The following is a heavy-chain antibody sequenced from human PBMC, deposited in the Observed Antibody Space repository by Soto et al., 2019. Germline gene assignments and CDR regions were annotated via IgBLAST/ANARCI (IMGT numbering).Heavy chain of an antibody. Sequence: QVQLVQSGAEVKKPGASVKVSCKASGYTFTSYGISWVRQAPGQGLEWMGWISAYNGNTNYAQELQGRVTMTTDTSTSTAYMEPRSLRSDDTAVYSSARDHHGDYSSDYWGQGTLVTVSS. J-gene: IGHJ4*02. CDR3: ARDHHGDYSSDY. V-gene: IGHV1-18*01. D-gene: IGHD2-21*02. CDR2: ISAYNGNT. CDR1: GYTFTSYG.